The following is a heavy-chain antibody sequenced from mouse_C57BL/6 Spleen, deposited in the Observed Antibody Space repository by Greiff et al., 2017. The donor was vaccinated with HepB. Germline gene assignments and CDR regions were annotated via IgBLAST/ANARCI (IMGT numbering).Heavy chain of an antibody. V-gene: IGHV5-4*03. J-gene: IGHJ3*01. Sequence: EVKLMESGGGLVKPGGSLKLSCAASGFTFSSYAMSWVRQTPEKRLEWVATISDGGSYTYYPDNVKGRFTISRDNAKNNLYLQMSHLKSEDTAMYYCARAAYDYDGAWFAYWGQGTLVTVSA. CDR3: ARAAYDYDGAWFAY. D-gene: IGHD2-4*01. CDR1: GFTFSSYA. CDR2: ISDGGSYT.